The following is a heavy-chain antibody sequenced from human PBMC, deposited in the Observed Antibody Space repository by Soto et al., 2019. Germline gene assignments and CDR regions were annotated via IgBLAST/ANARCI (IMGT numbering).Heavy chain of an antibody. CDR3: ASTPITGTLYYYYYYYMDV. CDR1: GGTFSSCT. J-gene: IGHJ6*03. Sequence: ASVKVSCKASGGTFSSCTISWVRQAPGQGLEWMGRIIPILGIANYAQKFQGRVTITADKSTSTAYMELSSLRSEDTAVYYCASTPITGTLYYYYYYYMDVWGKGTTVTVSS. D-gene: IGHD1-7*01. V-gene: IGHV1-69*02. CDR2: IIPILGIA.